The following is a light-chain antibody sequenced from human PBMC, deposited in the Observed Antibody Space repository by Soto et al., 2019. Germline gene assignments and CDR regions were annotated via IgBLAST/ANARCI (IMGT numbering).Light chain of an antibody. J-gene: IGKJ5*01. CDR3: QQYNHWRSIS. Sequence: EIVMTQSPATLSVSPGERATLSCRASQSVSSNLAWYQQTPAQAPRLLXYAASTRANGIPARFSGSGSWTDLTLTISSLQSEDFAVYDCQQYNHWRSISFGQGTRLEIK. CDR1: QSVSSN. CDR2: AAS. V-gene: IGKV3-15*01.